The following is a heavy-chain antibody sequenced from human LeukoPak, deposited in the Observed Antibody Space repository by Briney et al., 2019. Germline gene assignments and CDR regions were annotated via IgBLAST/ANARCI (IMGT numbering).Heavy chain of an antibody. CDR2: ISYDGSNK. V-gene: IGHV3-30*18. CDR3: AKDRGSGFVVVIANHFDY. CDR1: GFTFSSYG. D-gene: IGHD2-21*01. J-gene: IGHJ4*02. Sequence: GRSLRLSCAASGFTFSSYGMHWVRQAPGKGLEWVAVISYDGSNKYYADSVKGRFTISRDNSKNTLYLQMNSLRPEDTAVYYRAKDRGSGFVVVIANHFDYWGQGTLVTVSS.